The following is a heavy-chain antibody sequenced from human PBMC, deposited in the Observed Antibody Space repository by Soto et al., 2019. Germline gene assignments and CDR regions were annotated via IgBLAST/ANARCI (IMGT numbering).Heavy chain of an antibody. V-gene: IGHV4-30-4*01. CDR3: ARVPFYDSSGRSYYFDY. CDR2: IYYSGST. Sequence: PSEILSLTCTVSGGSISSGDYYWSWIRQPPGKGLECIGYIYYSGSTYYNPSLKSRVTISVDTSNNQLSLKLSSVTAADTAVYYCARVPFYDSSGRSYYFDYWGPGTLVTVS. D-gene: IGHD3-22*01. CDR1: GGSISSGDYY. J-gene: IGHJ4*02.